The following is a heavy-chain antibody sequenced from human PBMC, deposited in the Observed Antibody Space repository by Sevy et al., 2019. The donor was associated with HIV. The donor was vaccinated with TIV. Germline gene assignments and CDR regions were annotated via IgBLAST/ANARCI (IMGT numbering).Heavy chain of an antibody. Sequence: GGSLRRSCAASGFTVTSNYMSWVRQAPGKGLEWVLVIYSGGTTYYADSVKGRFTVSRDNSKNILYLQMSSLRADDTAVYYCTRAKYDSRAFDIWGQGTMVTVSS. J-gene: IGHJ3*02. D-gene: IGHD2-21*02. V-gene: IGHV3-53*01. CDR3: TRAKYDSRAFDI. CDR1: GFTVTSNY. CDR2: IYSGGTT.